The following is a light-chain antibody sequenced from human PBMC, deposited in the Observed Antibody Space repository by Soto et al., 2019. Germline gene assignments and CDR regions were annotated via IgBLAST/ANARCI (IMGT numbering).Light chain of an antibody. CDR1: QSISTW. CDR3: QQYNSYSPT. CDR2: TAS. Sequence: DIQMTQSPSTLSASVGDRVTITCRASQSISTWLAWYQQKPGKAPNLLIYTASSLETGVPSRFSGSGSGTEFTLTISSLQPDEFATFYCQQYNSYSPTFGQGTKVEIK. V-gene: IGKV1-5*03. J-gene: IGKJ1*01.